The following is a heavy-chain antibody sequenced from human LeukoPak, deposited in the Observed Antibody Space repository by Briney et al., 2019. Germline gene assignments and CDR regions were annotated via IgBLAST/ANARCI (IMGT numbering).Heavy chain of an antibody. CDR1: GGSISCYY. V-gene: IGHV4-59*01. D-gene: IGHD6-13*01. J-gene: IGHJ6*02. Sequence: PSETLSLTCTVSGGSISCYYWSWIRQPPGKGLEWIGYIYYSGSTNYNPSLKSRVTISVDTSKNQFSLKLSSVTAADTAVYYCAREGDGIAAAGLDVWGQGTTVTVSS. CDR3: AREGDGIAAAGLDV. CDR2: IYYSGST.